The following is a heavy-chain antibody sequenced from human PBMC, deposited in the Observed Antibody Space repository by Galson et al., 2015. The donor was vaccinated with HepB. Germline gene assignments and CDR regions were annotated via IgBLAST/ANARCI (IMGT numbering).Heavy chain of an antibody. V-gene: IGHV3-7*01. Sequence: SLSLSCAASGFPFNTNWMTWVRQAPGKGLEWVANINQDGSDKNYVDSVKGRFIISRDNAKRALYLQMNSLRADETAVYYCATRGQAMADWGQGTLVTVSS. J-gene: IGHJ4*02. CDR1: GFPFNTNW. CDR3: ATRGQAMAD. D-gene: IGHD6-19*01. CDR2: INQDGSDK.